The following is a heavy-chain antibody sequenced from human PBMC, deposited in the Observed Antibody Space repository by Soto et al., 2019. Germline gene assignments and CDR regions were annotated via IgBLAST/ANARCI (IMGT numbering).Heavy chain of an antibody. D-gene: IGHD4-17*01. CDR3: ARICDYGDYHYGLAV. Sequence: SETLSLTCAVYGGSFSGYYWSWIRQPPGKGLEWIGEINHSGSTNYNPSLKSRVTISVDTSKNQFSLKLSSVTAADTAVYYCARICDYGDYHYGLAVWGQGTTVTVSS. CDR2: INHSGST. V-gene: IGHV4-34*01. J-gene: IGHJ6*02. CDR1: GGSFSGYY.